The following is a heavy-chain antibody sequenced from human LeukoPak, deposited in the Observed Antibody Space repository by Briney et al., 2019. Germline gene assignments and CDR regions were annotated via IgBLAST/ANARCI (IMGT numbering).Heavy chain of an antibody. CDR1: SYSNSSDYY. J-gene: IGHJ4*02. Sequence: SETVSLTCTVSSYSNSSDYYWGWIRQPPGKGLEWIARMHHSGNTYYNPSLRRRVTISLDTSKNQFSLKLNAVTAADTAVYYCARDPHTGDFDYWGQGTLVIVSS. CDR3: ARDPHTGDFDY. V-gene: IGHV4-38-2*02. D-gene: IGHD5-18*01. CDR2: MHHSGNT.